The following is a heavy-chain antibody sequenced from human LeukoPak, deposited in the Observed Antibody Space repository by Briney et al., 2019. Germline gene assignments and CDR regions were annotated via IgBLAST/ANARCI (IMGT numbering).Heavy chain of an antibody. V-gene: IGHV1-18*01. CDR3: ARYKTYSGSYNYFDY. J-gene: IGHJ4*02. CDR2: ISAYNGNT. CDR1: GCTFTSYG. D-gene: IGHD1-26*01. Sequence: GASVKVSCKASGCTFTSYGISWVRQAPGQGLEWMGWISAYNGNTNYAQKLQGRVTMTTDTSTSTAYMELRSLRSDDTAVYYCARYKTYSGSYNYFDYWGQGTLVTVSS.